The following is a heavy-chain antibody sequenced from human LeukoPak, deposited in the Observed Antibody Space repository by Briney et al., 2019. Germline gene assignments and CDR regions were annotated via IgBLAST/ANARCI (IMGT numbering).Heavy chain of an antibody. CDR2: ISSSSSYI. D-gene: IGHD3-16*01. CDR3: ARSRGGSYSSTD. Sequence: GGSLRLSCAASGFTFSSYSMNWVRQAPGKGLEWVSSISSSSSYIYYADSVKGRFTISRDNAKNSLYLQMNSLRAEDTAVYYCARSRGGSYSSTDWGQGTLVTVSS. J-gene: IGHJ4*02. CDR1: GFTFSSYS. V-gene: IGHV3-21*04.